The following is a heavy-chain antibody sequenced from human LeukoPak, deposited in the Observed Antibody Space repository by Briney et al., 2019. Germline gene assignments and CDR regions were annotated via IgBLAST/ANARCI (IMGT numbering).Heavy chain of an antibody. CDR3: AKDYYYDSSGFTEDYFDY. J-gene: IGHJ4*02. D-gene: IGHD3-22*01. CDR1: GYTFTSYD. CDR2: MNPNSGNT. Sequence: ASAKVSCKASGYTFTSYDINWVRQATGQGLEWMGWMNPNSGNTGYAQKFQGRVTMTRNTSISTAYMELSSLRSEDTAVYYCAKDYYYDSSGFTEDYFDYWGQGTLVTVSS. V-gene: IGHV1-8*01.